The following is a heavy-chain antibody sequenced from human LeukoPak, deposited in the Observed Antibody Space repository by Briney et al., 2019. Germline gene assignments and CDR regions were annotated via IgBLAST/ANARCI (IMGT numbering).Heavy chain of an antibody. V-gene: IGHV3-53*01. CDR3: ASSATVVKFRYYYYMVV. D-gene: IGHD4-23*01. J-gene: IGHJ6*03. CDR1: GFTVSSNY. CDR2: IYSGGRT. Sequence: GGSLRLYCAASGFTVSSNYMSWVRQAPGQGLEWVSVIYSGGRTYYEDSVKGRITISRDNSKKTQYLQMNSLRAEDTAVYYCASSATVVKFRYYYYMVVWGKGTTVTISS.